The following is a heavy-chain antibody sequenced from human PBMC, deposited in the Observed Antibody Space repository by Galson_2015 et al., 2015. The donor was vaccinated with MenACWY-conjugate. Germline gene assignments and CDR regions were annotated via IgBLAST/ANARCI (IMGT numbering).Heavy chain of an antibody. J-gene: IGHJ3*02. D-gene: IGHD5-24*01. V-gene: IGHV3-48*03. CDR2: ISKSGSPI. CDR1: GFTFTGYE. CDR3: VRAEGWLRSAFDI. Sequence: SLRLSCAASGFTFTGYEFNWVRQAPGKGLEWLSYISKSGSPIYYADSVKGRFTISRDNIKKSLFLEMNSLRPEDTAVYYCVRAEGWLRSAFDIWGQGTMVTVSS.